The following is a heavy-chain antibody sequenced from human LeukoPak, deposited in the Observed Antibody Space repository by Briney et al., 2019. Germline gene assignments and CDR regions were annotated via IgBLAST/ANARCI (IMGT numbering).Heavy chain of an antibody. CDR2: ISCSGGST. CDR3: ARDLSGIAGYSYGRGSDY. D-gene: IGHD3-10*01. Sequence: WGSLRLSCAASGFTFSSYGRSWVRQAPGKGLEWVSAISCSGGSTYYPDSVKGRFTISRDNAKTSLYLKMNGLRAEDTAVYYCARDLSGIAGYSYGRGSDYWGQGTLVAVSS. J-gene: IGHJ4*02. CDR1: GFTFSSYG. V-gene: IGHV3-23*01.